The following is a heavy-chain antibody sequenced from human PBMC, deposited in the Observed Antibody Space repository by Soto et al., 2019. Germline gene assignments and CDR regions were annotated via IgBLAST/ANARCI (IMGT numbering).Heavy chain of an antibody. D-gene: IGHD6-13*01. J-gene: IGHJ5*02. CDR2: IIPILGIA. V-gene: IGHV1-69*02. Sequence: QVQLVQSGAEVKKPGSSVKLSCKASGGTFSSYTISWVRQSPGQGLEWMGRIIPILGIANYAQKFQGRVTTTADKSTRTAFTELSSLRSEDTAAYYCARHVRIAEAVDWFDPWGQGTLVTVSS. CDR3: ARHVRIAEAVDWFDP. CDR1: GGTFSSYT.